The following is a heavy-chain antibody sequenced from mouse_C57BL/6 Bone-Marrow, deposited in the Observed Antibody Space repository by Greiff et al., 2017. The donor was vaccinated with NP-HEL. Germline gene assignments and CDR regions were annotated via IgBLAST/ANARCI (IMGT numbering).Heavy chain of an antibody. D-gene: IGHD2-3*01. Sequence: QVQLQQSGAELVRPGTSVKVSCKASGYAFTNYLIEWVKQRPGQGLEWIGVINPGSGGTNYNEKFKGKATLTADNSSSTAYMQLSSLTSEDSAVYFCAGGYFYAMDYWGQGTSVTVSA. V-gene: IGHV1-54*01. CDR1: GYAFTNYL. J-gene: IGHJ4*01. CDR2: INPGSGGT. CDR3: AGGYFYAMDY.